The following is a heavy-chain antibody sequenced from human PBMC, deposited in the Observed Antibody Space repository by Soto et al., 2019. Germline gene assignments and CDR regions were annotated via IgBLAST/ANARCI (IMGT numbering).Heavy chain of an antibody. V-gene: IGHV2-5*02. J-gene: IGHJ4*02. CDR2: IYWDADK. Sequence: ESGPTLVNPTQTLTLTCTFSGFSLITSGVGVGWIRQPPGKALECLALIYWDADKRYRPPLKSRLTITMDTSKNQVVLTMTNMDPVDTGTYYCAHRLQSGYYYHGATFHYWCQGALVTV. CDR1: GFSLITSGVG. D-gene: IGHD3-22*01. CDR3: AHRLQSGYYYHGATFHY.